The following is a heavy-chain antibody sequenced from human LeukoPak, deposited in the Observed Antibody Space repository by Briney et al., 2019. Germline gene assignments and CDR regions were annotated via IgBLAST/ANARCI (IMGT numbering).Heavy chain of an antibody. V-gene: IGHV3-23*01. Sequence: GGSLRLSCEASGFTFSAYAMTCVRQAPGKGLEWVSSIGGDNKPHYSESVKGQFPVTRDKSKNTLFLQLHNLRVEDTAIYYCARDLHYYVGMDVWGQGTTVTVSS. CDR3: ARDLHYYVGMDV. J-gene: IGHJ6*02. CDR1: GFTFSAYA. D-gene: IGHD3-10*02. CDR2: IGGDNKP.